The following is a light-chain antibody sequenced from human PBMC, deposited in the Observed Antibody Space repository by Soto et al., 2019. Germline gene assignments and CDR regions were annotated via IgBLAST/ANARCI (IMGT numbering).Light chain of an antibody. CDR3: QQYYSTPPT. J-gene: IGKJ4*01. CDR2: WAS. Sequence: DIVMTQSPESLAVSLGERASINCKSSQSVFYSSNNRNYLAWYQQKLGQPPKLLIYWASTRESGVPDRFSGSGSGTDFTLTISSLQAGDVAVYYCQQYYSTPPTFGGGTKVEIK. CDR1: QSVFYSSNNRNY. V-gene: IGKV4-1*01.